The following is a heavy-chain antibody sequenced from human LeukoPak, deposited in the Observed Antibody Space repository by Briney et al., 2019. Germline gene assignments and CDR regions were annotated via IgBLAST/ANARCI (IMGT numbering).Heavy chain of an antibody. V-gene: IGHV4-39*07. D-gene: IGHD6-13*01. J-gene: IGHJ4*02. CDR1: GGSISSSSYY. CDR3: ARDLRAAAGTDYFDY. CDR2: IYYSGST. Sequence: SETLSLTCTVSGGSISSSSYYWGWIRQPPGKGLEWIGSIYYSGSTYYNPSLKSRVTISVDTSKNQFSLKLSSVTAADTAVYYCARDLRAAAGTDYFDYWGQGTLVTVFS.